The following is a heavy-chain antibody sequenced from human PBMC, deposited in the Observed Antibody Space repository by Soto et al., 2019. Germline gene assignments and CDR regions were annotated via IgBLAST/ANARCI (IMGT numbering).Heavy chain of an antibody. D-gene: IGHD3-22*01. CDR2: IYHSGST. CDR1: GGSISSGGYS. CDR3: ARADYDSSGYYPRYWYFDL. V-gene: IGHV4-30-2*01. Sequence: QLQLQESGSGLVKPSQTLSLTCAVSGGSISSGGYSWSWIRQPPGKGLEWIGYIYHSGSTYYNPSLKSRVTISVDRSKNQFSLKLSSVTAADTAVYYCARADYDSSGYYPRYWYFDLWGRGTLVTVSS. J-gene: IGHJ2*01.